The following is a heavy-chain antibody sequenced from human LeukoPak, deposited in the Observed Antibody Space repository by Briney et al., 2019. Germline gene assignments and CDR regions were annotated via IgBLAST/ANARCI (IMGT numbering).Heavy chain of an antibody. Sequence: ASETLSLTCTVSGYSNSSGFYWGWIRQPPGKGLEWIGSIYHSGSTHYNSSLKSRVTISVDTSKNQLSLKLSSVTAADTAVYYCARGVGLTQGGTFDYWGQGTLVTVSS. V-gene: IGHV4-38-2*02. D-gene: IGHD1-1*01. CDR2: IYHSGST. CDR3: ARGVGLTQGGTFDY. J-gene: IGHJ4*02. CDR1: GYSNSSGFY.